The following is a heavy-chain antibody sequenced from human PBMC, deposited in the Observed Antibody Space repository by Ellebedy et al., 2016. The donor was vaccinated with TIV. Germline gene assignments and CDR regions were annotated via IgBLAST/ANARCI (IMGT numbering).Heavy chain of an antibody. Sequence: ASVKVSCKASGYTFTSYAMHWVRQAPGQRLEWMGWINAGNGNTKYSQKFQGRVTITRDTSASTAYMELSSLRSEDTAVYYCARVAVAGTGYYYYGMDVWGQGTTVTVSS. D-gene: IGHD6-19*01. V-gene: IGHV1-3*01. CDR1: GYTFTSYA. CDR2: INAGNGNT. CDR3: ARVAVAGTGYYYYGMDV. J-gene: IGHJ6*02.